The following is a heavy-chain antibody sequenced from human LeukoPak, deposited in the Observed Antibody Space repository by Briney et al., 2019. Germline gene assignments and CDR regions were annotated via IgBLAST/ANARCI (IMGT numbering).Heavy chain of an antibody. V-gene: IGHV3-53*01. D-gene: IGHD3-9*01. Sequence: GGSLRLSCAASGFTVSNNYMSWVRQAPGKGLEWVSIIYDVGNAYYADSVKGRFTFSRDSSRNTLSLQMNSLRAEDTAAYYCVSHSDTLTSYSFDYWGQGTLVTVSS. CDR2: IYDVGNA. J-gene: IGHJ4*02. CDR3: VSHSDTLTSYSFDY. CDR1: GFTVSNNY.